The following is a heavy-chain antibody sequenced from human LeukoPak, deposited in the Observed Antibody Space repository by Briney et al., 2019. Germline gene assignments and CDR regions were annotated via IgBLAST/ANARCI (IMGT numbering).Heavy chain of an antibody. CDR2: IYYSGST. V-gene: IGHV4-39*01. CDR3: ARAYSGSPSLWDY. J-gene: IGHJ4*02. CDR1: GGSISSSSYY. D-gene: IGHD1-26*01. Sequence: PSETLSLTCTVSGGSISSSSYYWGWIRQPPGKGLEWIGSIYYSGSTYYNPSLKSRVTISVDTSKNQFSLKLSSVTAADTAVYYCARAYSGSPSLWDYWGQGTLVTVSS.